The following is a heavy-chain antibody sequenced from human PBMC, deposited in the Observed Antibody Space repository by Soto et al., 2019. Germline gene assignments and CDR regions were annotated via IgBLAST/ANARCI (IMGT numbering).Heavy chain of an antibody. CDR1: GFPFSIYG. J-gene: IGHJ4*02. CDR3: AASANGSGGSSFDY. D-gene: IGHD2-15*01. Sequence: QVQLVESGGGVVQPGESLRLSCAASGFPFSIYGMHWVRQAPGKGLEWVAVMSYDGSNKYYADSVKGRFTISRDNSKNTLYLQMSSLRPEDTAVLYCAASANGSGGSSFDYWGQGTLVTVSS. V-gene: IGHV3-30*03. CDR2: MSYDGSNK.